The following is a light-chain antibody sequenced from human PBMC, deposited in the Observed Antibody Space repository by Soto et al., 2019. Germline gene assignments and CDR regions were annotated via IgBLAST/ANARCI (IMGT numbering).Light chain of an antibody. CDR1: RSVSTK. CDR3: QQSDNWPPT. V-gene: IGKV3-15*01. CDR2: GAS. Sequence: EIVMTQSPATLSLSQGERATLSCRASRSVSTKLVWYQHKPGQPPRLLISGASARATGIPDRFSGSGSGTEFTLTIASLQSEDFAVYYCQQSDNWPPTFGQGTRWIS. J-gene: IGKJ1*01.